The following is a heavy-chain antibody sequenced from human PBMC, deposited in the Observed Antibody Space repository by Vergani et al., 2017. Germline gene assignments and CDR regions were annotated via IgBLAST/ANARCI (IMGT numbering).Heavy chain of an antibody. V-gene: IGHV4-38-2*01. Sequence: QVQLQESGPGLVKPSETLTLTCDVSDSSIMTNPYWGWFRQSPGKGLEWIGCIHHSGDTHYNSSLKSRVSISIVSSSKFSMSLTSVTAADTAISYCARHRGSGHFFPSSCFYGMDVWGHGTTVTVSS. D-gene: IGHD3-10*01. J-gene: IGHJ6*02. CDR1: DSSIMTNPY. CDR2: IHHSGDT. CDR3: ARHRGSGHFFPSSCFYGMDV.